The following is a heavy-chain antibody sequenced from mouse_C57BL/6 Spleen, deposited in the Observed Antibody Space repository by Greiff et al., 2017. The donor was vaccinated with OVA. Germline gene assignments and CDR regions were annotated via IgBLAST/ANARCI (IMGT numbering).Heavy chain of an antibody. Sequence: EVKLVESGGGLVKPGGSLKLSCAASGFTFSSYTMSWVRQTPEKRLEWVATISGGGGNTYYPDSVKGRFTISRDNAKNTLYLQMSSLRSEDTALYYCARQAITTVFDYWGQGTTLTVSS. CDR1: GFTFSSYT. D-gene: IGHD1-1*01. CDR3: ARQAITTVFDY. CDR2: ISGGGGNT. V-gene: IGHV5-9*01. J-gene: IGHJ2*01.